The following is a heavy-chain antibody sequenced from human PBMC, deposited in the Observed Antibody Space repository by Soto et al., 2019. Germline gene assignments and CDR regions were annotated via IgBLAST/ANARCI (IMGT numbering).Heavy chain of an antibody. J-gene: IGHJ4*02. V-gene: IGHV3-21*06. CDR1: GVSFSDYS. CDR2: VTGNSEYK. CDR3: ARSGELLQTFDS. D-gene: IGHD1-26*01. Sequence: GSLRVSCVVSGVSFSDYSMNWVRQAPGKGLEWVSLVTGNSEYKYYAGSVKGRFTVSRDNAKNSLYLQMNSLTVEDTAVYYCARSGELLQTFDSWGQGTLVTVSS.